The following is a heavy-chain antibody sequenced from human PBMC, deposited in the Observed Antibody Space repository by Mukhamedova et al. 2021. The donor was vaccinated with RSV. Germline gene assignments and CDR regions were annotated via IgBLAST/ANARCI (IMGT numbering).Heavy chain of an antibody. D-gene: IGHD1-14*01. Sequence: ADSMKDRFTISRDNSKNTLYLQMNSLRPEDTAMYFCAKRGTTCDFVHCGQGTLITVSS. V-gene: IGHV3-30*02. J-gene: IGHJ4*02. CDR3: AKRGTTCDFVH.